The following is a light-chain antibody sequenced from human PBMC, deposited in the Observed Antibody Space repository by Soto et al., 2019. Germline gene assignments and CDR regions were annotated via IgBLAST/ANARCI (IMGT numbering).Light chain of an antibody. Sequence: QSVLTQPPSASGTPGQRVTISCSGSSSNIGSNTVNWYKQLPGTAPKLLIYSNNQRPSGVPDRFSGYKSGTSASLAISGLQSEDEAEYYCAAWDDSLNGWVFGGGTKVTVL. CDR2: SNN. J-gene: IGLJ3*02. CDR1: SSNIGSNT. V-gene: IGLV1-44*01. CDR3: AAWDDSLNGWV.